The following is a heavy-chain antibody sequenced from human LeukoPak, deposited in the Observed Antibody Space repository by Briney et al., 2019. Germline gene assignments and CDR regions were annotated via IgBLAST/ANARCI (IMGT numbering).Heavy chain of an antibody. Sequence: GASVKVSCKASGYTFTSYDINWLRQATGQGLEWMGWMNPNRGNTGYAQKFQGRVTMTRNTSISTAYMELSSLRSEDTAVYYCARVTYSSSWYPLADYYYYYMDVWGKGTTVTVSS. CDR2: MNPNRGNT. D-gene: IGHD6-13*01. V-gene: IGHV1-8*01. J-gene: IGHJ6*03. CDR3: ARVTYSSSWYPLADYYYYYMDV. CDR1: GYTFTSYD.